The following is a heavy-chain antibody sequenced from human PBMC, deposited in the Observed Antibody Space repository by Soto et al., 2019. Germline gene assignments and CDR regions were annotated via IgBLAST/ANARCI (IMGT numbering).Heavy chain of an antibody. CDR1: GYTFTSYG. CDR2: ISAYNGNT. Sequence: GASVKVSCKASGYTFTSYGISWVRQAPGQGLEWMGWISAYNGNTNYAQKLQGRVTMTTDTSTSTAYMELRSLRSDDTAVYYCARVGYYDFWSGYYSGVGDYYYYMDVWGKGTTVTVS. CDR3: ARVGYYDFWSGYYSGVGDYYYYMDV. V-gene: IGHV1-18*01. D-gene: IGHD3-3*01. J-gene: IGHJ6*03.